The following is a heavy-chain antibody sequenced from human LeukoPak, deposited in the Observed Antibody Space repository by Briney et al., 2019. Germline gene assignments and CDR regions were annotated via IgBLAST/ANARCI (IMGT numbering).Heavy chain of an antibody. CDR1: GYTFTGYY. CDR3: ARALSWNRLGLLSVVY. Sequence: ASVKVSCKASGYTFTGYYTHWVRQAPGQGLEWMGWINPNSGGTNYAQKFQGRVTMTRDTSISTAYMELSRLRSDDTAVYYCARALSWNRLGLLSVVYWGQGTLVTVSS. J-gene: IGHJ4*02. V-gene: IGHV1-2*02. CDR2: INPNSGGT. D-gene: IGHD1-1*01.